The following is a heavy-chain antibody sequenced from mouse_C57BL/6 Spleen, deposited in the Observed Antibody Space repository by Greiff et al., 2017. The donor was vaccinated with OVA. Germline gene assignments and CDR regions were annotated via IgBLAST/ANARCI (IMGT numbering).Heavy chain of an antibody. CDR3: ARSYDYDGAWFAY. CDR2: LYPRDGST. V-gene: IGHV1-85*01. J-gene: IGHJ3*01. Sequence: QVQLQQSGPELVKPGASVKLSCKASGYTFTSYDINWVQQRPGQGLEWIGWLYPRDGSTKYNEKFKGKATLTVDTSSSTAYMELHSLTSEDAAVYFCARSYDYDGAWFAYWGQGTLVTVSA. D-gene: IGHD2-4*01. CDR1: GYTFTSYD.